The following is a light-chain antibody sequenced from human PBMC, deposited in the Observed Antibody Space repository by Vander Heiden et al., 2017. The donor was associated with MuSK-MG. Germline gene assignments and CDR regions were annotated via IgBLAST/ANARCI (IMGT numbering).Light chain of an antibody. CDR2: LGS. CDR3: MQALQTPRT. V-gene: IGKV2-28*01. CDR1: QSLLHSNGYNY. Sequence: DIVMTQSPLSLPVTPGEPASITCRSSQSLLHSNGYNYLDWYLQKPGQSPRLLIFLGSNRASGVPDRFSGSGSGTDFTLKISRVEPEDVGVYYCMQALQTPRTFGQGTKLEIK. J-gene: IGKJ2*01.